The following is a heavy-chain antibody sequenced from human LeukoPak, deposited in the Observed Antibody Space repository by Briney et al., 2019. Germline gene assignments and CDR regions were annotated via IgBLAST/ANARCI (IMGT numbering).Heavy chain of an antibody. J-gene: IGHJ4*02. CDR1: GFTFSSYA. CDR2: ISSNGGST. CDR3: VKDTYGSGSYYNPGGYFDY. V-gene: IGHV3-64D*06. D-gene: IGHD3-10*01. Sequence: GGSLRLSCSASGFTFSSYAMHWVRQVPGKGLEYVSAISSNGGSTYYADSVKGRFTISRDNSKNTLYLQMSSLRAEDTAVYYCVKDTYGSGSYYNPGGYFDYWGQGTLVTVSS.